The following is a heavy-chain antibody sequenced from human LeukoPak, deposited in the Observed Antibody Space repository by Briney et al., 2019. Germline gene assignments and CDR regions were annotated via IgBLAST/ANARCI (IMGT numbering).Heavy chain of an antibody. CDR1: SGYS. J-gene: IGHJ6*03. Sequence: GGSLRLSCTASSGYSMNWVRQAPGKGLEWVAYISSASSTIYYADSVEGRFTISRDNAQNSLNLQMNSLRAEDTAAYYCAREGVGYGYFGYMDVWGKGTTVTVSS. CDR2: ISSASSTI. CDR3: AREGVGYGYFGYMDV. V-gene: IGHV3-48*04. D-gene: IGHD5-18*01.